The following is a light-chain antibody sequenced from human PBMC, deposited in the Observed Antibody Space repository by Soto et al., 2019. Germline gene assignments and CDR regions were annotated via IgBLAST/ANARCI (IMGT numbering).Light chain of an antibody. CDR2: AAS. J-gene: IGKJ2*01. V-gene: IGKV1-9*01. CDR1: QGISSY. CDR3: QQSYRTPYI. Sequence: IQLTQSPSSLSASVGDRFNITCRASQGISSYLAWYQQKPGKAPKLLIYAASTLQSGVPSRFSGSGSGTDFTLTISCLQPEDFATYYCQQSYRTPYIFGQGTNLELK.